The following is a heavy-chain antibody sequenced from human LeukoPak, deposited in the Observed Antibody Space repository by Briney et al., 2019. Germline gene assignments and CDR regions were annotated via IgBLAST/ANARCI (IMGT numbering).Heavy chain of an antibody. J-gene: IGHJ4*02. D-gene: IGHD3-22*01. CDR2: ISGSGGST. CDR3: ARVGDYYDSEGLDY. V-gene: IGHV3-23*01. Sequence: HPGGSLRLSCAASGFTFSSYAMSWVRQAPGKGLEWVSAISGSGGSTYYADSVKGRFTISRDNSKNTLYLQMNSLRAEDTAVYYCARVGDYYDSEGLDYWGQGTLVTVSS. CDR1: GFTFSSYA.